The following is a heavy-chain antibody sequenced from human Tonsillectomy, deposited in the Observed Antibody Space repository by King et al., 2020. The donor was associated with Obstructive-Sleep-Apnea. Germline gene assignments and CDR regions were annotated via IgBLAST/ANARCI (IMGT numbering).Heavy chain of an antibody. V-gene: IGHV1-2*02. CDR1: GYTFTGYY. CDR2: INPNSGGT. J-gene: IGHJ4*02. Sequence: QLVQSGAEVKKPGASVKVSCKASGYTFTGYYMHWVRQAPGQGLEWMGWINPNSGGTNYAQKFQGRVTMTRDTSISTAYMELSRLRSDETAVYYCARVPRSGYCSSTSCPPLDYWGQGTLVTVSS. CDR3: ARVPRSGYCSSTSCPPLDY. D-gene: IGHD2-2*01.